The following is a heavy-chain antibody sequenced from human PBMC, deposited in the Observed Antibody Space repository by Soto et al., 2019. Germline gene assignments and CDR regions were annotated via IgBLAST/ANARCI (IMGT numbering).Heavy chain of an antibody. CDR3: ERRGYGSRWPNVYMDV. CDR1: GFTFSNYE. CDR2: IRNNGAHT. Sequence: EAQLVESGGGLVQPGGSLRLSCSASGFTFSNYEMHWVRQAPGKGLEYVSGIRNNGAHTDYAKSVKGRFTISRDNSENTLYLQMGSLRAEEMALYYCERRGYGSRWPNVYMDVWGKGTTVTVSS. D-gene: IGHD6-13*01. J-gene: IGHJ6*03. V-gene: IGHV3-64*01.